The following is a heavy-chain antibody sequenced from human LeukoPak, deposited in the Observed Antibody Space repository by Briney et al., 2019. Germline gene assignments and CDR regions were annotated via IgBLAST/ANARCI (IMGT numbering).Heavy chain of an antibody. CDR2: INPNSGGT. J-gene: IGHJ5*02. D-gene: IGHD3-22*01. CDR3: ARDYYDSSGPPRFDG. CDR1: GYTFTGYY. Sequence: ASVKVSCKASGYTFTGYYMHWVRQAPGQGLEWMGWINPNSGGTNYAQKFQGRVTMTRDTSISTAYMELSRLRSDDTAVYYCARDYYDSSGPPRFDGGGQGTLVTVSS. V-gene: IGHV1-2*02.